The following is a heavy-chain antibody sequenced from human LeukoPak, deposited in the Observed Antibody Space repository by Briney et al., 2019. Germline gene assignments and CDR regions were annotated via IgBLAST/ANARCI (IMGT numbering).Heavy chain of an antibody. D-gene: IGHD3-22*01. CDR2: INPNSGGT. J-gene: IGHJ4*02. CDR1: GYTFTGYY. Sequence: ASVKVSCKASGYTFTGYYMHWVRQASGQGLEWMGWINPNSGGTNYAQKFQGRVTMTRDTSISTAYMELSRLRSDDTAVYYCARVLVRDYYDSSGYPEYFDYWGQGTLVTVSS. CDR3: ARVLVRDYYDSSGYPEYFDY. V-gene: IGHV1-2*02.